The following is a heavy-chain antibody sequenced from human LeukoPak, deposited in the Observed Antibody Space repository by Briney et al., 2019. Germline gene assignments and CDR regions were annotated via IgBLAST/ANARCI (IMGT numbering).Heavy chain of an antibody. Sequence: GGSLRLSCAASGFTFSNYWMSWVRQAPGKGLEWVANIEQDGSEKYYVDSVKGRFTISRDNANNSVYLQMNSLRAEDTALYYCARVGDYYGSGSYLYYYYYYGMDVWGQGTTVTVSS. D-gene: IGHD3-10*01. J-gene: IGHJ6*02. CDR2: IEQDGSEK. CDR1: GFTFSNYW. CDR3: ARVGDYYGSGSYLYYYYYYGMDV. V-gene: IGHV3-7*01.